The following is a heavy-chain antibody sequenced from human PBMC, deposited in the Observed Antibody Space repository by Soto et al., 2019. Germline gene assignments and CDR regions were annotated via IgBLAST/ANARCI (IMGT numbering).Heavy chain of an antibody. CDR3: ARLLDRQQLVRGMDV. CDR1: GYSFTSYW. J-gene: IGHJ6*02. D-gene: IGHD6-13*01. V-gene: IGHV5-51*01. CDR2: IYPGDSDT. Sequence: GESLKISCKGSGYSFTSYWIGWVRQMPGKGLEWMGIIYPGDSDTRYSPSFQGQVTISADKSISTAYLQWSSLKASDTAMYYCARLLDRQQLVRGMDVWGQGTTVTVSS.